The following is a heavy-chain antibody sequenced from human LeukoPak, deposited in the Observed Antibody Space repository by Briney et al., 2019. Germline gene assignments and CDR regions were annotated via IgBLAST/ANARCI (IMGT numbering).Heavy chain of an antibody. J-gene: IGHJ4*02. V-gene: IGHV3-30*01. Sequence: DSVKGRFTISRDNSKNTLYLQMNSLRPEDTAVHYCARANPSFYGDYIINFDYWGQGTLVTVSS. CDR3: ARANPSFYGDYIINFDY. D-gene: IGHD4-17*01.